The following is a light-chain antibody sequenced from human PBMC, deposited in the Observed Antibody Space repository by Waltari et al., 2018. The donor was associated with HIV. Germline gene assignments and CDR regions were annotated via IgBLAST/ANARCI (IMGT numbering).Light chain of an antibody. CDR3: QQYDSYSWT. Sequence: DIQMTQSPSTLSASVGDRVTITCRASQSISNWLAWYQQKPGKAPKLLIYRASTLASGVPSRFSGSGSGTEFTLTISRLQPDDFATYYCQQYDSYSWTFGQGTKVEI. CDR1: QSISNW. CDR2: RAS. J-gene: IGKJ1*01. V-gene: IGKV1-5*03.